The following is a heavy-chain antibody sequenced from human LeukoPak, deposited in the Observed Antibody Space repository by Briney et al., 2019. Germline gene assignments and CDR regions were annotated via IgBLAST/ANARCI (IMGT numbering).Heavy chain of an antibody. CDR3: ARDGNYYETSGYYFSAFDI. V-gene: IGHV4-39*07. D-gene: IGHD3-22*01. CDR1: GDSISSSSYY. J-gene: IGHJ3*02. CDR2: IYYSGST. Sequence: PSETLSLTCTVSGDSISSSSYYWGWIRQPPGKGLEWIGSIYYSGSTYYNPSLKSLVTISVDTSKNQFSLKLSSVTAEDTAVYYCARDGNYYETSGYYFSAFDIWGQGTMVTVSS.